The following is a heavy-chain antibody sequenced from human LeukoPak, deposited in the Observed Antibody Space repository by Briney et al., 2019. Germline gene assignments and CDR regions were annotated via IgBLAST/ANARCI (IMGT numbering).Heavy chain of an antibody. J-gene: IGHJ4*02. Sequence: SETLSLTCTVSGGSVTSGKYYWNWIRQPAGKGLEWIGRIYTIGGASYNPSLKSRVTISINASKNQFSLKLSSVTAADTAVYYCAREPPGYWGQGILVTVSS. CDR1: GGSVTSGKYY. CDR3: AREPPGY. V-gene: IGHV4-61*02. CDR2: IYTIGGA.